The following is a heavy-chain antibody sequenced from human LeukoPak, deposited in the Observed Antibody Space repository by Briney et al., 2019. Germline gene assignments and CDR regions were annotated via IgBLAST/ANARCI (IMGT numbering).Heavy chain of an antibody. V-gene: IGHV3-15*01. CDR1: GFTFSNAW. D-gene: IGHD2-2*01. J-gene: IGHJ5*02. CDR3: TNDVVVPAAIPFDP. Sequence: GGSLRLSCAASGFTFSNAWMSWVRQAPGKGLEWVGRIKSKTDGGTTDYAAPVKGRLTISRDDSKNTLYLQMNSLKTEDTAVYYCTNDVVVPAAIPFDPWGQGTLVTVSS. CDR2: IKSKTDGGTT.